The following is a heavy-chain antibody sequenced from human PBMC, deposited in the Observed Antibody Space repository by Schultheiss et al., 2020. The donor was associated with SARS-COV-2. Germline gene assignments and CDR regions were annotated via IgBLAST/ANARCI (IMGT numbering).Heavy chain of an antibody. CDR2: IIPIFGTA. Sequence: SVKVSCKASGGTFSSYAISWVRQAPGQGLEWMGGIIPIFGTANYAQKFQGRVTITADESTSTAYMELSSLRSEDTAVYYCAGSDPLKVLRFLEWYNYGMDVWGQGTTVTVSS. J-gene: IGHJ6*02. CDR1: GGTFSSYA. V-gene: IGHV1-69*13. CDR3: AGSDPLKVLRFLEWYNYGMDV. D-gene: IGHD3-3*01.